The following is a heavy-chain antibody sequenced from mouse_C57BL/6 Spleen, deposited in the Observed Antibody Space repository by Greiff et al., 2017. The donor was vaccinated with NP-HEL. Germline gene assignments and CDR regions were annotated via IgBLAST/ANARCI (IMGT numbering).Heavy chain of an antibody. CDR2: IRSKSNNYAT. CDR1: GFSFNTYA. D-gene: IGHD4-1*01. Sequence: GGGLVQPKGSLTLSCAASGFSFNTYAMNWVRQAPGKGLEWVARIRSKSNNYATYYADSVKDRFTISRDDSESMLYLQMNNLKTEDTAMYYCVRHLGDYWGQGTTLTVSS. CDR3: VRHLGDY. J-gene: IGHJ2*01. V-gene: IGHV10-1*01.